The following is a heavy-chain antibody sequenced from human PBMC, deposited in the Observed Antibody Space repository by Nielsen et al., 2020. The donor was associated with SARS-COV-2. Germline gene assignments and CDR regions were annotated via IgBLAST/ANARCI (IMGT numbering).Heavy chain of an antibody. J-gene: IGHJ6*02. D-gene: IGHD3-3*01. V-gene: IGHV1-2*06. CDR2: ISPNSGGT. CDR3: ARDRDNPGDRLLSLYYYYGMDV. CDR1: GYTFTDYY. Sequence: ASVKVSCKASGYTFTDYYMHWVRQAPGQGLEWMGRISPNSGGTSYAQKFQGRVTMTRDTSTSTVYMELSSLRSEDTAVYYCARDRDNPGDRLLSLYYYYGMDVWGQGTTVTVSS.